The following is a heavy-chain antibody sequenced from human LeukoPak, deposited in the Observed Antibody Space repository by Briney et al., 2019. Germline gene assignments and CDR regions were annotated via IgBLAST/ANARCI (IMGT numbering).Heavy chain of an antibody. CDR1: GGSISSSSYY. V-gene: IGHV4-39*01. D-gene: IGHD3-10*01. CDR2: IYYSGST. J-gene: IGHJ6*02. CDR3: ARQGVSSGSYFEHYYYYYGMDV. Sequence: SETLSLTCTVSGGSISSSSYYWGWIRQPPGKGLEWIGSIYYSGSTYYNPSLKSRVTISVDTSKNQFSLKLSSVTAADTAVYYCARQGVSSGSYFEHYYYYYGMDVWGQGTTVTVSS.